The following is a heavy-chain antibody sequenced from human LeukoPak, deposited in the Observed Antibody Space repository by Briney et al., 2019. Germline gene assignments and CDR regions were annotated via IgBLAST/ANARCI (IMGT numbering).Heavy chain of an antibody. CDR1: GFTFSSYG. CDR2: IRCDGSNK. CDR3: AKIDAAAATFDY. D-gene: IGHD6-13*01. Sequence: GGSLRLSCAASGFTFSSYGMHWVRQAPGKGLEWVAFIRCDGSNKYYADSVKGRFTISRDNSKNTLYLQMNSLRAEDTAVYYCAKIDAAAATFDYWGQGTLVTVSS. V-gene: IGHV3-30*02. J-gene: IGHJ4*02.